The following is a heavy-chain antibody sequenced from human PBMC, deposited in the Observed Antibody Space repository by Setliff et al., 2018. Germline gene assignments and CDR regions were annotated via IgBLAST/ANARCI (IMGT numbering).Heavy chain of an antibody. CDR3: VCPQWLEGNYYYYYYMDV. D-gene: IGHD6-19*01. CDR2: IYYSGST. V-gene: IGHV4-39*01. CDR1: GGSISSGDYY. Sequence: ASETLSLTCTVSGGSISSGDYYWSWIRQPPGKGLEWIGSIYYSGSTYYNPSLKSRVTISVDTSKNQFSLKLSSVTAADTAVYYCVCPQWLEGNYYYYYYMDVWGKGTTVTVSS. J-gene: IGHJ6*03.